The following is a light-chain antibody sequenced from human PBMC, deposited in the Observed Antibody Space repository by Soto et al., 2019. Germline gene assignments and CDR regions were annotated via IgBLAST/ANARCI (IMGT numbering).Light chain of an antibody. CDR3: QQRSNWPVT. J-gene: IGKJ5*01. CDR1: QSVSSS. Sequence: EIVLTQSPATLSSSPGERATLSCRASQSVSSSLAWYQQKPGQAPRLLIYGASNRAGGIPARFSGSGSGTDFTLTISSLEPEDFAVYYYQQRSNWPVTFGQGTRLEIK. CDR2: GAS. V-gene: IGKV3-11*01.